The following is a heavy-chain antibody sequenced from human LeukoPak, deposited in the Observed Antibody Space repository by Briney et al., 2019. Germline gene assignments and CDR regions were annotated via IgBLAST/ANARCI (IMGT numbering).Heavy chain of an antibody. V-gene: IGHV4-59*01. CDR3: ARDLGITIFGVVIHSNWFDP. CDR2: IYYSGST. D-gene: IGHD3-3*01. J-gene: IGHJ5*02. Sequence: SETLSLTCTVSGGSISSYYWSWIRQPPGKGLEWIGYIYYSGSTNYNPSLKSRVTISVDTSKNQFSLKLSSVTAADTAVYYCARDLGITIFGVVIHSNWFDPWGQGTLVTVSS. CDR1: GGSISSYY.